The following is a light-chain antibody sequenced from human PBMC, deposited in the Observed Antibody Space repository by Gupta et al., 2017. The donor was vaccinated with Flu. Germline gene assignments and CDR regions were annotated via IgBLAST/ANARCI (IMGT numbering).Light chain of an antibody. Sequence: DIVMTQSPDSLAVSLGERATINCKSSQTILYNSNDGNSLAWYRLTPGQPPQLLIFWASIRASGVPDRFIGSGSGTDFTLTITNLQAEDVAIYYCQQDYNIPLTFGGGTKVEIK. CDR2: WAS. J-gene: IGKJ4*01. V-gene: IGKV4-1*01. CDR1: QTILYNSNDGNS. CDR3: QQDYNIPLT.